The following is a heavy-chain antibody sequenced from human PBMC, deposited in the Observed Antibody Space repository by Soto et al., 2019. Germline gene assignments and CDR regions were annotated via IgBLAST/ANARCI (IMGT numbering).Heavy chain of an antibody. Sequence: ASVKVSCKASGYTFTGYYMHWVRQAPGQGLEWMGWINPNSGGTNYAQKFQGWVTMTRDTSISTAYMEPSRLRSDDTAVYYCAVPVGYCSSTSCPPGHWGQGTLVTVSS. CDR2: INPNSGGT. CDR1: GYTFTGYY. D-gene: IGHD2-2*01. J-gene: IGHJ4*02. CDR3: AVPVGYCSSTSCPPGH. V-gene: IGHV1-2*04.